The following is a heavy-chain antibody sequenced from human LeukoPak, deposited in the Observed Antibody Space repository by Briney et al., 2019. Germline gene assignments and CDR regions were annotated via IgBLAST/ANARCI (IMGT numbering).Heavy chain of an antibody. CDR3: ARDGYCTNGVCYNFDY. CDR2: INPNSGGT. J-gene: IGHJ4*02. D-gene: IGHD2-8*01. CDR1: GYTFTGYY. Sequence: ASVKVSCKASGYTFTGYYMHWVRQAPGQGLEWMGWINPNSGGTNYAQKFQGRVTMTRDTSISTAYMELSRLRSDDTAVYYCARDGYCTNGVCYNFDYWGQGTLVTVSS. V-gene: IGHV1-2*02.